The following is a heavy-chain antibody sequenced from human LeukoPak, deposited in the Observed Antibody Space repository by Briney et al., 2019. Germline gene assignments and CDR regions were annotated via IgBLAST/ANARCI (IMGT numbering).Heavy chain of an antibody. CDR3: ASGYSYGDTFDY. J-gene: IGHJ4*02. CDR1: GGSISSGGYS. CDR2: IYHSGST. V-gene: IGHV4-30-2*01. D-gene: IGHD5-18*01. Sequence: SETLSLTCAVSGGSISSGGYSWSWIRQPPGKGLEWIGYIYHSGSTYYNPSLKSRVTISVDRSKNQFSLKLSSVTAADTAVYYCASGYSYGDTFDYWSQGTLVTVSS.